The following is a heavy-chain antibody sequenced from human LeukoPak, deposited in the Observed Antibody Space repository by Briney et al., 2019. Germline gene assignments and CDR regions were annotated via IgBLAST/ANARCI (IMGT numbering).Heavy chain of an antibody. Sequence: ASVKVSCKASGYTFTGYYIHWVRQAPGQGLECMGWINPDSGVTNYAQKFQGRVTMTRDTSISTAYMELSRLRSDDTAVYHCARGFDWLEYYFDYWGQGTLVTVSS. V-gene: IGHV1-2*02. CDR2: INPDSGVT. J-gene: IGHJ4*02. CDR3: ARGFDWLEYYFDY. CDR1: GYTFTGYY. D-gene: IGHD3-9*01.